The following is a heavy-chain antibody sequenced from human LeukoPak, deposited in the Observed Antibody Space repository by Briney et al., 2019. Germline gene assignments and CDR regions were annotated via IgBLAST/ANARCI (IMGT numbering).Heavy chain of an antibody. CDR3: ARVGIKGYGSGFGDY. D-gene: IGHD5-18*01. CDR2: ISAYNGNT. CDR1: GYTFTSYG. J-gene: IGHJ4*02. Sequence: ASVKVSCKASGYTFTSYGISWVRQAPGQGLEWMGWISAYNGNTNYAQKLQGRVTMTTDTSTSTAYMELRSLRSDDTAVYYCARVGIKGYGSGFGDYWGQGTLVTVFS. V-gene: IGHV1-18*01.